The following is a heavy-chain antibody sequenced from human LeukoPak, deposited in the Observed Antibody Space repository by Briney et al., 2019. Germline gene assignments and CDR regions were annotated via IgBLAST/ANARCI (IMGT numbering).Heavy chain of an antibody. CDR3: AREPLGYGDYNNWFDP. Sequence: ASVKVSCKVSGFTFTSHDYNWVRQATGQGLEWMGWMNPNSGNTGYAQKFQGRVTMTMNTSISTAYMELSSLTLEDTAMYYCAREPLGYGDYNNWFDPWGQGTQVTVSS. CDR2: MNPNSGNT. V-gene: IGHV1-8*01. CDR1: GFTFTSHD. D-gene: IGHD4-17*01. J-gene: IGHJ5*02.